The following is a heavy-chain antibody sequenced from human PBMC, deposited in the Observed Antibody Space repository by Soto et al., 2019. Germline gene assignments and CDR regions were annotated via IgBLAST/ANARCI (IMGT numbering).Heavy chain of an antibody. CDR1: GFTFGTPD. Sequence: QLLQSGGGLVQPGGSLTLSCAASGFTFGTPDMSWVRQAPGEGLEWVSTIAGRGGITYYADSVKGRFTISRDNSRNTVYLQMNSLRGDDTALYYCVKNSGWFNTWGQGALVTVSS. CDR2: IAGRGGIT. J-gene: IGHJ5*02. CDR3: VKNSGWFNT. V-gene: IGHV3-23*01. D-gene: IGHD3-10*01.